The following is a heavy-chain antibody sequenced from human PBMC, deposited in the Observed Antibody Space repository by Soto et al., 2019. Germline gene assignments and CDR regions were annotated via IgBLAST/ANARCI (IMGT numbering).Heavy chain of an antibody. Sequence: VASLKISCKGSGYSFTSYWIGWVRQFPGKGLEWMGIIYPGDSDTRYSPSFQGQVTISADKSISTAYLQWSSLKASDTAMYYCAGVASRVVRPAYYYYSGMDVWGQGTTVTVSS. CDR1: GYSFTSYW. CDR3: AGVASRVVRPAYYYYSGMDV. CDR2: IYPGDSDT. J-gene: IGHJ6*02. V-gene: IGHV5-51*01. D-gene: IGHD3-3*01.